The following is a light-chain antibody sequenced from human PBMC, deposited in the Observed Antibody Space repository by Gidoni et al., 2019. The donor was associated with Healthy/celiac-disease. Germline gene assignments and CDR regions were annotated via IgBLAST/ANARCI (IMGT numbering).Light chain of an antibody. CDR3: QQYYSTPPT. CDR2: WAS. J-gene: IGKJ5*01. V-gene: IGKV4-1*01. Sequence: DILLTQSPDSLAVSLGERATINCKSSQSVLYSSNNKNYLAWYQQKPGQPHKLLIYWASTRESGVPERFSGSGSGTDFTLTISSLQAEDVAGYYCQQYYSTPPTFGQGTRLEIK. CDR1: QSVLYSSNNKNY.